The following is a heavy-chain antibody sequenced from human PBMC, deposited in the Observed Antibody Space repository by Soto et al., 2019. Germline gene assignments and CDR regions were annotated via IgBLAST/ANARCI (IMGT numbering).Heavy chain of an antibody. CDR3: ARGFSAGKGSPPDY. Sequence: WGSLRLSCAASGFSFIKYAIIFFRQSPVKGLEWVSGLSGSGGSTSSADSVKGRFAISRDNSRNTLYLQMNSLRDGDTAIYYCARGFSAGKGSPPDYWGQGTLVTVSS. D-gene: IGHD3-10*01. V-gene: IGHV3-23*01. CDR2: LSGSGGST. J-gene: IGHJ4*02. CDR1: GFSFIKYA.